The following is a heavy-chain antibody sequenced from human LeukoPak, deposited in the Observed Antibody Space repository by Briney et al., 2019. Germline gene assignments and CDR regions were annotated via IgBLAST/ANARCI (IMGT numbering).Heavy chain of an antibody. D-gene: IGHD5-24*01. CDR1: GFTFGDYA. Sequence: PGGSLRLSCTASGFTFGDYAMSWFRQAPGKGLEWVGFIRSKAYGGTTEYAASVKGRFTISRDDSKSIAYLQMNSLKTEDTAVYYCTRDQASWRWLASFDYWGQGTLVTVSS. CDR2: IRSKAYGGTT. J-gene: IGHJ4*02. V-gene: IGHV3-49*03. CDR3: TRDQASWRWLASFDY.